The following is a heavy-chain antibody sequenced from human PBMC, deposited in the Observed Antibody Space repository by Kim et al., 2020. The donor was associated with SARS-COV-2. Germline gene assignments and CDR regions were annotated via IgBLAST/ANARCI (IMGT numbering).Heavy chain of an antibody. CDR2: INPSGGST. CDR3: ARDHHLYSGYAEPSFFDY. Sequence: ASVKVSCKASGYTFTSYYMHWVRQAPGQGLEWMGIINPSGGSTSYAQKFQGRVTMTRDTSTSTVYMELSSLRSEDTAVYYCARDHHLYSGYAEPSFFDYWGQGTLVTVSS. V-gene: IGHV1-46*01. J-gene: IGHJ4*02. D-gene: IGHD5-12*01. CDR1: GYTFTSYY.